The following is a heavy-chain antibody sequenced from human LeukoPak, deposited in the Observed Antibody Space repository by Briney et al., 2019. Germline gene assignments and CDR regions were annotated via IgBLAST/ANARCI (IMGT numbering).Heavy chain of an antibody. Sequence: SETLSLTCTVSGYSISSGYYWGWIRQPPGKGLEWIGSIYHSGSTYYNPSLKSRVTISVDTSKNQFSLKLSSVTAADTAVYYCARGGEYCSGGSCYNWFDPWGQGTLVTVSS. CDR1: GYSISSGYY. J-gene: IGHJ5*02. CDR3: ARGGEYCSGGSCYNWFDP. CDR2: IYHSGST. V-gene: IGHV4-38-2*02. D-gene: IGHD2-15*01.